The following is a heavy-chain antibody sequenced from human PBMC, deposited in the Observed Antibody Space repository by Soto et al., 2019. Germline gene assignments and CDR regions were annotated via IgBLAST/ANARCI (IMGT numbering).Heavy chain of an antibody. Sequence: QVQLVQSGTVVKKPGASVKVSCKASGGTFSRSGFHWVRQAPGQGLEWMGMIVPSVDTTNYAQKFQARVTISADQFTSTVYMELRSLRSEDTAVYYCARCPQPPDTADPYAVDVWGQGTRVIVSS. D-gene: IGHD5-18*01. CDR3: ARCPQPPDTADPYAVDV. V-gene: IGHV1-69*18. CDR1: GGTFSRSG. J-gene: IGHJ6*02. CDR2: IVPSVDTT.